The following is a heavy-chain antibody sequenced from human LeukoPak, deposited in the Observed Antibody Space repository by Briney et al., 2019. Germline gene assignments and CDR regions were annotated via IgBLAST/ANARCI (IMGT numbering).Heavy chain of an antibody. CDR3: AKAGSSGWSSSGGDY. D-gene: IGHD6-19*01. Sequence: GGSLRLSCAASGFTFNNFAMSWVRPTPGKGLEWVSTISGSGGSTSYTDSVRGRFPIYRANPKNTLQLRMNSLRVQATPIYYCAKAGSSGWSSSGGDYWGQGSLVTVSS. J-gene: IGHJ4*02. CDR2: ISGSGGST. V-gene: IGHV3-23*01. CDR1: GFTFNNFA.